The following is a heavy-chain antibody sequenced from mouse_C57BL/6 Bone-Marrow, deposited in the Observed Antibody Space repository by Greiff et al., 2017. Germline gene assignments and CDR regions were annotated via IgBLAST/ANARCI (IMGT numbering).Heavy chain of an antibody. D-gene: IGHD1-1*01. CDR2: IHPNSGST. V-gene: IGHV1-64*01. Sequence: VKLQQPGAELVKPGASVKLSCKASGYTFTSYWMNWVKQRPGQGLEWIGMIHPNSGSTNYNEKFKSKATLTVDKSSSTAYMQLSSLTSEDSAVYYCARREYYSTGFAYWGQGTLVTVSA. CDR3: ARREYYSTGFAY. CDR1: GYTFTSYW. J-gene: IGHJ3*01.